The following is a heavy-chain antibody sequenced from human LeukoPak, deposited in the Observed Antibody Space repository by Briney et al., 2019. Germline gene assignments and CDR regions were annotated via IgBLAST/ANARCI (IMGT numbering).Heavy chain of an antibody. CDR2: ISGSGDST. CDR1: GFTFSNYA. Sequence: GGSLRLSCAASGFTFSNYAMTWVRQAPGKGLEWVSTISGSGDSTYSAGSVKGRFTISRDNSKNTLFLQLNSLRAEDTAVYYCAKTPYGGGYGCFDSWGQGTLVTVSS. D-gene: IGHD1-26*01. V-gene: IGHV3-23*01. J-gene: IGHJ5*01. CDR3: AKTPYGGGYGCFDS.